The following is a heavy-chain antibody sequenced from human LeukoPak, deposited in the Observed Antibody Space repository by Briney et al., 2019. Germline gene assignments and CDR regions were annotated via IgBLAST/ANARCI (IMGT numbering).Heavy chain of an antibody. CDR3: ARDLSGSLYFDH. D-gene: IGHD3-10*01. CDR2: LYPSGSS. J-gene: IGHJ4*02. CDR1: GASISPYY. V-gene: IGHV4-4*07. Sequence: SETLSLTCTVSGASISPYYWNWIRQPAGKGLEWIGRLYPSGSSDYNPSLKSRVSISVGTSNNQFSLRVTSVTAADTAIYYCARDLSGSLYFDHWGQGILVTVSA.